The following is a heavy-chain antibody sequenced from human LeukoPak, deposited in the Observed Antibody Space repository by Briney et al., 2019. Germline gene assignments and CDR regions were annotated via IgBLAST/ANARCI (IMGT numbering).Heavy chain of an antibody. CDR1: GFTFSSYA. CDR2: ISSSSSYI. Sequence: GGSLRLSCAASGFTFSSYAMSWVRQAPGKGLEWVSSISSSSSYIYYADSVKGRFTISRDNAKNSLYLQMNSLRAEDTAVYYCARVPDYDFWSGSLYYYYYYMDVWGKGTTVTVSS. V-gene: IGHV3-21*01. D-gene: IGHD3-3*01. J-gene: IGHJ6*03. CDR3: ARVPDYDFWSGSLYYYYYYMDV.